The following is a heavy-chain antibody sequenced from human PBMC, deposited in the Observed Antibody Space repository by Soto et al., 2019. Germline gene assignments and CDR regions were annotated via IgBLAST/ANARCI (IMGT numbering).Heavy chain of an antibody. CDR2: INAGNGNT. D-gene: IGHD5-12*01. Sequence: ASVKVSCKASGYTFTSYAIHWVRQAPGQRLEWMGWINAGNGNTKYSQKFQGRVIITRDTSAGTAYMELRSMRSEDTAVYYCATPIVAFYWGQGTLVTVSS. CDR1: GYTFTSYA. CDR3: ATPIVAFY. V-gene: IGHV1-3*01. J-gene: IGHJ4*02.